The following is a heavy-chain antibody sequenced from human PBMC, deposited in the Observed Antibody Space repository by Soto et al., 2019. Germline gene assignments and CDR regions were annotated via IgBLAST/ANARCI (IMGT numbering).Heavy chain of an antibody. Sequence: QVQLVESGGGVAQPGRSLRLSCAASGFIFRSYGMHWVRQAPGKGLEWVAFIWYGGVNKYYADSVKGRFTISRDNSKNTLYLKRNSLRAEDTAVYYCAREADSVLLWFGNADYWGQGTLVTVSS. D-gene: IGHD3-10*01. CDR1: GFIFRSYG. CDR3: AREADSVLLWFGNADY. V-gene: IGHV3-33*01. J-gene: IGHJ4*02. CDR2: IWYGGVNK.